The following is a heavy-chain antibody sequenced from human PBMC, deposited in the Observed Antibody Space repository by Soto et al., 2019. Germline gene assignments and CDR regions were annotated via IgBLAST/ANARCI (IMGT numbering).Heavy chain of an antibody. Sequence: SSETLSLTCAVYGGSFSGYYWSWIRQPPGKGLEWIGEINHSGSTNYNPSLKSRVTISVDTSKNQFSLKLSSVTAADTAVYYCARLRETYCSSTSCHYYYYMDVWGKGTTVTVSS. CDR2: INHSGST. CDR3: ARLRETYCSSTSCHYYYYMDV. V-gene: IGHV4-34*01. J-gene: IGHJ6*03. CDR1: GGSFSGYY. D-gene: IGHD2-2*01.